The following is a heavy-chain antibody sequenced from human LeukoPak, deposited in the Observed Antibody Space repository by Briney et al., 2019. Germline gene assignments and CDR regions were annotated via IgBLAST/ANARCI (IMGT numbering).Heavy chain of an antibody. J-gene: IGHJ4*02. CDR3: ARGKRLLQDD. CDR2: MNPNSGNT. CDR1: GYTFTSYD. Sequence: ASVKVSCKASGYTFTSYDINWVRQATGQGLEWMGWMNPNSGNTGYAQKFQGRVTMIRNTSISTAYMVLSSLRSEDTAVYYWARGKRLLQDDWGQGTPVTVSS. V-gene: IGHV1-8*01.